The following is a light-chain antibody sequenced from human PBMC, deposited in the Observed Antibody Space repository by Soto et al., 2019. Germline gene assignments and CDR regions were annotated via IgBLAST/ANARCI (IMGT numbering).Light chain of an antibody. CDR3: SSFTGSDTLDV. Sequence: QSVLTQPASVSRSPGQSITISCTGTSSDVGAYNYVSWYQQHPGKAPKRMIYEVNNRPSGVSNRFSGSKSGNTASLTISGLQAADEADYYCSSFTGSDTLDVFGTGTKLTVL. CDR2: EVN. V-gene: IGLV2-14*01. J-gene: IGLJ1*01. CDR1: SSDVGAYNY.